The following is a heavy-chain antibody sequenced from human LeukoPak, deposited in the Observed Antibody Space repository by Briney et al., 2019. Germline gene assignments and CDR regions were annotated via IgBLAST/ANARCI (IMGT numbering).Heavy chain of an antibody. CDR3: ASNPGYSSSWSVDYYYYMDV. D-gene: IGHD6-13*01. V-gene: IGHV1-69*05. CDR2: IIPIFGTA. J-gene: IGHJ6*03. Sequence: ASVKVSCKASGGTFSSYAISWVRQAPGQGLEWMGGIIPIFGTANYAQKFQGRVTITTDESTSTAYMELSSLRSEDTAVYYCASNPGYSSSWSVDYYYYMDVWGKGTTVTVSS. CDR1: GGTFSSYA.